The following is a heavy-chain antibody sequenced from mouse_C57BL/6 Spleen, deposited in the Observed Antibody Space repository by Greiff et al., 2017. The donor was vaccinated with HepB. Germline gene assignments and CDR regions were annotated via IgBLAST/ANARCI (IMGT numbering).Heavy chain of an antibody. CDR2: IHPNSGST. CDR1: GYTFTSYW. V-gene: IGHV1-64*01. J-gene: IGHJ2*01. D-gene: IGHD1-1*01. Sequence: QVQLQQPGAELVKPGASVKLSCKASGYTFTSYWMHWVKQRPGQGLEWIGMIHPNSGSTNYNEKFKSKATLTVDNSSSTAYMQLSSLTSEDSAVYYCARSFTTVVATNYWGQGTTLTVSS. CDR3: ARSFTTVVATNY.